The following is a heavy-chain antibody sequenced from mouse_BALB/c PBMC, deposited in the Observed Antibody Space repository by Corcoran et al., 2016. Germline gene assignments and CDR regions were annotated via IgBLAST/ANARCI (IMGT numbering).Heavy chain of an antibody. CDR2: INPYNDGT. CDR3: AREGGRGYFDV. CDR1: GYTFTSYV. J-gene: IGHJ1*01. Sequence: EVQLQQSGPELVKPGASVKMSCKASGYTFTSYVMPWVKQKPGQGLEWIGSINPYNDGTKYNEKFKGKATLTSDKSSSTAYMELSSLNAEDSAVYDCAREGGRGYFDVWGAGTTVTVSS. V-gene: IGHV1S136*01. D-gene: IGHD3-3*01.